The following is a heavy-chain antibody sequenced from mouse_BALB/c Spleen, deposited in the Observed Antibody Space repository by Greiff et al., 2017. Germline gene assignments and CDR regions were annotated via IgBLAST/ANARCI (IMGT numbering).Heavy chain of an antibody. CDR3: ARERYYGSFWYFDV. V-gene: IGHV5-6-5*01. D-gene: IGHD1-1*01. Sequence: EVQVVESGGGLVKPGGSLKLSCAASGFTFSSYAMSWVRQTPEKRLEWVASISSGGSTYYPDSVKGRFTISRDNARNILYLQMSSLRSEDTAMYYCARERYYGSFWYFDVWGAGTTVTVSS. J-gene: IGHJ1*01. CDR2: ISSGGST. CDR1: GFTFSSYA.